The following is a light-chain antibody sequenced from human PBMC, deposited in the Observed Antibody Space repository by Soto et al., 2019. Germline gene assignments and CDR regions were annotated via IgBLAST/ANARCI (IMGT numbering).Light chain of an antibody. CDR2: GAS. J-gene: IGKJ1*01. Sequence: EIVMTQSPATLSVSPGERATLSCRASQSVSSSLAWYQQKPGQAPRLLIYGASTRATGIPARFSGSGSGTEFTLTISSLQSEDFAVYYCLQDYNYPRTFGQGTKVEIK. CDR1: QSVSSS. CDR3: LQDYNYPRT. V-gene: IGKV3-15*01.